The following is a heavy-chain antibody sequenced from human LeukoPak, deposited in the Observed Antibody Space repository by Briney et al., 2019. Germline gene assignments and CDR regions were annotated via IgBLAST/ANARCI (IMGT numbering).Heavy chain of an antibody. V-gene: IGHV3-64*01. Sequence: GGSLRLSCAASGFTFSSYAMHWVRQAPGKGLEYVSAISSNGGSTYYANSVKGRFTISRDNSKNTLYLQMGSLRAEDMAVYYCARGPVYYFDYWGQGTLVTVSS. CDR1: GFTFSSYA. J-gene: IGHJ4*02. CDR2: ISSNGGST. CDR3: ARGPVYYFDY.